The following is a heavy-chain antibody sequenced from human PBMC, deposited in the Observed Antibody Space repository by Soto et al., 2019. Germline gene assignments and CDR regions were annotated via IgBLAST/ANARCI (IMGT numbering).Heavy chain of an antibody. CDR3: ARLGRGFDL. V-gene: IGHV4-59*01. CDR2: IYYSGST. CDR1: GGSISSYY. Sequence: QVQLQESGPGLVKPSETLSLTCTVSGGSISSYYWSWIRQPPGKGLEWIGYIYYSGSTNYNPSLKSRVTISVDTSKNQFSLKLSSVTAADTAVYYCARLGRGFDLWGQGTLVTVSS. J-gene: IGHJ5*02.